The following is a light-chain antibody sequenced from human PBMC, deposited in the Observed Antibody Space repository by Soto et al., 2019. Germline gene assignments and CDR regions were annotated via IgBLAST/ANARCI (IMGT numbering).Light chain of an antibody. Sequence: EIVLTQSPGTLSLSPGERATLSCRASQSVSSSYLAWYQQKPGQGPRLLIYGASSRATGIPDRFSGSGSGTDFTLTIGRLEPEDFAVYYCLQYGSSPPWTFGQGPKVEIK. J-gene: IGKJ1*01. V-gene: IGKV3-20*01. CDR1: QSVSSSY. CDR3: LQYGSSPPWT. CDR2: GAS.